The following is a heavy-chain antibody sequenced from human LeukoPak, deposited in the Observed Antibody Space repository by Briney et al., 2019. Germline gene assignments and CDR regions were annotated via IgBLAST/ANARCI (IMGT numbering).Heavy chain of an antibody. V-gene: IGHV3-23*01. D-gene: IGHD3-22*01. CDR1: GITLSNYG. Sequence: GGSLRLSCAVSGITLSNYGMTWVRQAPGKGLEWVAGISDTGGRTNYADSVKGRFTISRDNSKNTLYLQMNSLRAEDTAVYFCAKRGVVIRVILVGFHKEAYYFDSWGQGALVTVSS. J-gene: IGHJ4*02. CDR2: ISDTGGRT. CDR3: AKRGVVIRVILVGFHKEAYYFDS.